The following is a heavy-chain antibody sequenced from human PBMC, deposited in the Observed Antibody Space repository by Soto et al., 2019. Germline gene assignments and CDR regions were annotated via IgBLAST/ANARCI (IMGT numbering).Heavy chain of an antibody. J-gene: IGHJ6*03. Sequence: SETLSLTCTVSGGSISSSSYYWGWIRQPPGKGLEWIGSIYYSGSTYYNPSLKSRVTISVDTSKNQFSLKLSSVTAADTAVYYCAVGRSSSSSLYHYYYYMDVWGKGTTVTVSS. V-gene: IGHV4-39*01. CDR3: AVGRSSSSSLYHYYYYMDV. CDR2: IYYSGST. D-gene: IGHD6-6*01. CDR1: GGSISSSSYY.